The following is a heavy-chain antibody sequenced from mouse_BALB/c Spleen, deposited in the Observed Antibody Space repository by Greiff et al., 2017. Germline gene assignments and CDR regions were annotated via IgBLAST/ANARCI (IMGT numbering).Heavy chain of an antibody. J-gene: IGHJ4*01. CDR1: GFNIKDYY. D-gene: IGHD1-3*01. CDR3: NARSGRDD. V-gene: IGHV14-4*02. Sequence: VQLKESGAELVRSGASVKLSCTASGFNIKDYYMHWVKQRPEQGLEWIGWIDPENGDTEYAPKFQGKATMTADTSSNTAYLQLSSLTSEDTAVYYCNARSGRDDWGQGTSVTVSS. CDR2: IDPENGDT.